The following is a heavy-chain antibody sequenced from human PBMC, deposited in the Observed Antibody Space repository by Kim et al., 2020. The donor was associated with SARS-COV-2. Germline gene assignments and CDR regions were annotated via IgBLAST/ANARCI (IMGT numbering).Heavy chain of an antibody. V-gene: IGHV3-30*18. CDR3: AKEAWAAAGRFDY. CDR2: ISYDGSNK. J-gene: IGHJ4*02. CDR1: GFTFSSYG. Sequence: GGSLRLSCAASGFTFSSYGMHWVRQAPGKGLEWVAVISYDGSNKYYADSVKGRFTISRDNSKNTLYLQMNSLRAEDTAVYYCAKEAWAAAGRFDYWGQGTLVTVSS. D-gene: IGHD6-13*01.